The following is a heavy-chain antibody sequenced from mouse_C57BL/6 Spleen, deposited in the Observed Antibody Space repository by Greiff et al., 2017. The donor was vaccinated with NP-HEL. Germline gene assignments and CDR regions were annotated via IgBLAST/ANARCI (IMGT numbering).Heavy chain of an antibody. CDR1: GYAFSSYW. V-gene: IGHV1-80*01. CDR2: IYPGDGDT. D-gene: IGHD3-3*01. J-gene: IGHJ3*01. Sequence: VQLQESGAELVKPGASVKISCKASGYAFSSYWMNWVKQRPGKGLEWIGQIYPGDGDTNYNGKFKGKATLTADKSSSTAYMQLSSLTSEDSAVYFGARGGAGPWFAYWGQGALVTVSA. CDR3: ARGGAGPWFAY.